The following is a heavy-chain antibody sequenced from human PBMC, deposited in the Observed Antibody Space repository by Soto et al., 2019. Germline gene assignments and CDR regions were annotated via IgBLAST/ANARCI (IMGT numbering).Heavy chain of an antibody. D-gene: IGHD3-10*01. CDR1: GYTLIELS. Sequence: HVQLVPSGVEVKKPGASVKVSCKVSGYTLIELSMHWVRQAPGKGLEWMGGFDPEDGETIYAQKFQGRVTMTEDTSTDTAYMELSSLRSEDTAVYYCATHGGRNRKNPYDLWGRGTLVTVSS. CDR3: ATHGGRNRKNPYDL. V-gene: IGHV1-24*01. J-gene: IGHJ2*01. CDR2: FDPEDGET.